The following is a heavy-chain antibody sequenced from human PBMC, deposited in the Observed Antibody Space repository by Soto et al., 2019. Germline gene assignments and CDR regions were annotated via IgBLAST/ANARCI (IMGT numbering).Heavy chain of an antibody. CDR3: AKVDKYYYDSSGYPDYFDY. D-gene: IGHD3-22*01. J-gene: IGHJ4*02. V-gene: IGHV3-30-3*01. Sequence: GGSLRLSCAASGFTLSSYAMHWFRQAPGKGLEWVAVISYDGSNKYYADSVKGRFTISRDNSKNTLYLQMNSLRAEDTAVYYCAKVDKYYYDSSGYPDYFDYWGQGNLVTVCS. CDR1: GFTLSSYA. CDR2: ISYDGSNK.